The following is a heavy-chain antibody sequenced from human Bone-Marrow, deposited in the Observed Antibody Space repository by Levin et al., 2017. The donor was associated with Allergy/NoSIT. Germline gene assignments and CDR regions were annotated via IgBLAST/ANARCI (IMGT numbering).Heavy chain of an antibody. CDR2: IYYSGST. Sequence: SETLSLTCTVSGGSISSYYWSWIRQPPGKGLEWIGYIYYSGSTNYNPSLKSRVTISVDTSKNQFSLKLSSVTAADTAVYYCARGWGCSSTSCSPGMDVWGQGTTVTVSS. CDR1: GGSISSYY. D-gene: IGHD2-2*01. V-gene: IGHV4-59*01. CDR3: ARGWGCSSTSCSPGMDV. J-gene: IGHJ6*02.